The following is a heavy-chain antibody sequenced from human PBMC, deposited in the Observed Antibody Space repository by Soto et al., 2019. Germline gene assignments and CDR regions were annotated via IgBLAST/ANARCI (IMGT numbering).Heavy chain of an antibody. Sequence: GGSLRLSCAASGFTFSSYAMSWVRQAPGKGPEWVSVISGSGGTTYYADFVKGRLIISRDNSKNTLYLQMNSLRAEDTAVYYCAKQDLGYVKPFDYWGQGTLVTVSS. D-gene: IGHD5-12*01. V-gene: IGHV3-23*01. CDR3: AKQDLGYVKPFDY. CDR2: ISGSGGTT. CDR1: GFTFSSYA. J-gene: IGHJ4*02.